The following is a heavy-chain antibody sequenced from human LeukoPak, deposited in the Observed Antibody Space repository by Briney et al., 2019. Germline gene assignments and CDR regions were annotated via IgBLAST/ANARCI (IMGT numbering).Heavy chain of an antibody. CDR2: IYPGDSDT. V-gene: IGHV5-51*01. CDR1: GYSFTSYW. D-gene: IGHD3-22*01. J-gene: IGHJ3*02. Sequence: GESLKISCKGSGYSFTSYWIGWVRQIPGKGLEWMGIIYPGDSDTRYSPSFQGQVTISADKSISTAYLQWSSLKASDTAMYYCARRYYYDSSGYYYDGDAFDIWGQGTMVTVSS. CDR3: ARRYYYDSSGYYYDGDAFDI.